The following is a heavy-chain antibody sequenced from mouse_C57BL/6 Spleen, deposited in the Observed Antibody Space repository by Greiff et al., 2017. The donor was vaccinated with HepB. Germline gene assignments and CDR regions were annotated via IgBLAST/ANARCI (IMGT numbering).Heavy chain of an antibody. V-gene: IGHV5-16*01. J-gene: IGHJ1*03. CDR1: GFTFSDYY. D-gene: IGHD2-3*01. CDR3: AREPYDGYYEYFDV. CDR2: INYDGSST. Sequence: EVHLVESEGGLVQPGSSMKLSCTASGFTFSDYYMAWVRQVPEKGLEWVANINYDGSSTYYLDSLKSRFIISRDNAKNILYLQMSSLKSEDTATYYCAREPYDGYYEYFDVWGTGTTVTVSS.